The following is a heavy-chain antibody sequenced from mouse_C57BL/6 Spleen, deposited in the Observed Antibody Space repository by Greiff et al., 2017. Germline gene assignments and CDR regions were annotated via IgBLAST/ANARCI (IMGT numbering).Heavy chain of an antibody. V-gene: IGHV1-64*01. CDR3: AREDYYGSSDYFDY. Sequence: QVQLQQPGAELVKPGASVQLSCKASGYTFTSYWMHWVKQRPGQGLEWIGMIHPNSGSTNYNEKFKSKATLPVDKSSSTAYMQLSSLTSEDSAVYYCAREDYYGSSDYFDYWGQGTTLTVSS. D-gene: IGHD1-1*01. CDR1: GYTFTSYW. J-gene: IGHJ2*01. CDR2: IHPNSGST.